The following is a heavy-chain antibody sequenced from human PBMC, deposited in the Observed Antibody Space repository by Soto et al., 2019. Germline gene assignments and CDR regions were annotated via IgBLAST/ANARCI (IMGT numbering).Heavy chain of an antibody. CDR1: GYSFTSYG. CDR2: ISPYNGHT. V-gene: IGHV1-18*01. CDR3: ARELTIVPATHPRLENYGMYV. J-gene: IGHJ6*02. D-gene: IGHD2-2*01. Sequence: QVQLVQSAGEVKKPGASVKVSCKASGYSFTSYGISWVRRAPGQGLEWMGWISPYNGHTQFVQRFQGRVTMTTDTPTETAYMELSNLRSDDTAHYYCARELTIVPATHPRLENYGMYVWGQGTTVIVSS.